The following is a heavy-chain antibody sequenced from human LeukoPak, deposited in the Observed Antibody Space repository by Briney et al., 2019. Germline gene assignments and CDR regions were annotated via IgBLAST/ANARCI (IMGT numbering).Heavy chain of an antibody. CDR1: GFTLSSHW. CDR3: TRDRSPSEYTNYERAYYYGMDV. D-gene: IGHD1-7*01. Sequence: PGGSLRLSCAASGFTLSSHWMHWVRQAPGKGLVWISRISSDGSTTDYADSVKGRFTISRDSAKKTLYLQMHSLRADDSAVYYCTRDRSPSEYTNYERAYYYGMDVWGQGTTVTVSS. CDR2: ISSDGSTT. V-gene: IGHV3-74*01. J-gene: IGHJ6*02.